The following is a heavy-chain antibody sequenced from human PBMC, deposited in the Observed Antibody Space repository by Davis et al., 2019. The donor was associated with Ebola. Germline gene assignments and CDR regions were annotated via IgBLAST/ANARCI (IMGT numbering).Heavy chain of an antibody. V-gene: IGHV4-59*01. CDR3: ARARGSGYYFGSSWFDP. CDR1: GASISSYY. Sequence: SETLSLTCSVSGASISSYYWSWIRQPPGKGLEWIGYIYYSGSTNYNPSLKSRVTISVDTSKNQFSLKLSSVTAADTAVYYCARARGSGYYFGSSWFDPWGQGTLVTVSS. D-gene: IGHD3-22*01. J-gene: IGHJ5*02. CDR2: IYYSGST.